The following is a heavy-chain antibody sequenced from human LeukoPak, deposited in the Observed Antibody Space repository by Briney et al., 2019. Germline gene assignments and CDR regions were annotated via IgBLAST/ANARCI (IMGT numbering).Heavy chain of an antibody. Sequence: SVKVSCKASGGTFSSYAISWVRQAPGQGLEWMGRIIPILGIANYAQKFQGRVTITADKSTSTAYMELSSLRSEDTAVYYCVRARGCSNCVLTDGFDSWGQGTKVTVSS. J-gene: IGHJ3*01. CDR2: IIPILGIA. CDR1: GGTFSSYA. CDR3: VRARGCSNCVLTDGFDS. V-gene: IGHV1-69*04. D-gene: IGHD6-13*01.